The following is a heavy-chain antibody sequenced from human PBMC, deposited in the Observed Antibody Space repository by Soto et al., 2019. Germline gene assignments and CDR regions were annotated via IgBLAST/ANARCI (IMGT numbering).Heavy chain of an antibody. Sequence: QVQLVQSGAEVKKPGASVKVSCKASGYTFTSYGISWVRQAPGQGLEWMGWISAYNGNTNYAQKLQGRVNLTTDTSTSTADMELRSLRSDDTAVYYCARGVAWYSSSWYVGYWGQGTLVTVSS. CDR2: ISAYNGNT. J-gene: IGHJ4*02. CDR1: GYTFTSYG. V-gene: IGHV1-18*01. CDR3: ARGVAWYSSSWYVGY. D-gene: IGHD6-13*01.